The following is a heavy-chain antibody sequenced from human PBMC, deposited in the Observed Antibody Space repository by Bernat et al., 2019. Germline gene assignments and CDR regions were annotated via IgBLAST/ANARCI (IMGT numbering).Heavy chain of an antibody. D-gene: IGHD3-10*01. Sequence: EVQLVESGGGLVQPGGSPRLSCAASGFTVSSNYMSWVRQAPGKGLEWVSVIYSGGSTYYADSVKGRFTISRDNSKNTLYLQMNSLRAEDTAVYYCARARSGGYFDYWGQGTLVTVSS. CDR1: GFTVSSNY. J-gene: IGHJ4*02. CDR3: ARARSGGYFDY. V-gene: IGHV3-66*01. CDR2: IYSGGST.